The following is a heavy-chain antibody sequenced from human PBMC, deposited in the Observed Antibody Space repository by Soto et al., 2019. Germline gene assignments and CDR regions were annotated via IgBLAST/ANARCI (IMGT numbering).Heavy chain of an antibody. Sequence: QVQLQESGPGLVKPSGTLSLTCAVSGGSISSSNWWSWVRQPPGKGLEWIGEIYHSGSTNYNPSLQRQVTTSVDKSKNQFSLKLSSVTAADTAVYYCAREVAGGGSSGWYDYWGQGTLVTVSS. J-gene: IGHJ4*02. D-gene: IGHD6-19*01. V-gene: IGHV4-4*02. CDR2: IYHSGST. CDR3: AREVAGGGSSGWYDY. CDR1: GGSISSSNW.